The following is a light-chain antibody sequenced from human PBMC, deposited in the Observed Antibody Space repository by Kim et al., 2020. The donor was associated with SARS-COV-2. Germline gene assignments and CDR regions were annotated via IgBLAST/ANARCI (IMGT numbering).Light chain of an antibody. CDR3: QQFVTSPGT. J-gene: IGKJ1*01. V-gene: IGKV3-20*01. Sequence: ENVLTQSPGTLSLSPGERAILSCRASQSVSSSYLAWYQQKPGQAPRLLIYGASRRATDIPDRFSGSGSGTDFTLTINRLEPEDFAVYYCQQFVTSPGTFGQGTKVDIK. CDR1: QSVSSSY. CDR2: GAS.